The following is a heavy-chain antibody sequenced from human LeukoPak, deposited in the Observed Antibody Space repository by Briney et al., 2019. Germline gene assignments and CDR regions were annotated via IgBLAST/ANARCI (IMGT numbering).Heavy chain of an antibody. CDR2: IYYSGST. V-gene: IGHV4-39*07. CDR1: GGSISSSSYY. CDR3: ARNYGDYVFGLAVYYFDY. Sequence: KPSETLSLTCTVSGGSISSSSYYWGWIRQPPGKGLEWIGSIYYSGSTYYNPSLKSRVTISVDTSKNQFSLKLSSVTAADTAVYYCARNYGDYVFGLAVYYFDYWGQGTLVTVSS. D-gene: IGHD4-17*01. J-gene: IGHJ4*02.